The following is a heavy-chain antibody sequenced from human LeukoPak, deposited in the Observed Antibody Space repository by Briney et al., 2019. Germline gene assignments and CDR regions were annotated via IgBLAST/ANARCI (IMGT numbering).Heavy chain of an antibody. Sequence: PGGSLRLSCAASGFTFSSYAMSWVRQAPGKGLEWVSAFSGSGGSTYYADSVKGRFTISRDNSKNTLYLQMNSLRAEDTAVYYCAKLRIVATELWFDPWGQGTLVTVSS. D-gene: IGHD5-12*01. CDR1: GFTFSSYA. V-gene: IGHV3-23*01. CDR3: AKLRIVATELWFDP. CDR2: FSGSGGST. J-gene: IGHJ5*02.